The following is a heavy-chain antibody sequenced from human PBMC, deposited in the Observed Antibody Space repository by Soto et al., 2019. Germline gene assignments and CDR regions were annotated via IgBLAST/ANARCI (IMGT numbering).Heavy chain of an antibody. J-gene: IGHJ3*02. V-gene: IGHV3-33*01. CDR3: AIGVTMTEAAFDI. CDR2: IWYDGSNK. Sequence: QVQLVESGGGVVQPGRSLRLSCAASGFTFSSYGMHWVRQAPGKGLEWVAVIWYDGSNKYYADSVKGRFTISRDNSKKTLQLQMNGLGAVDTSVYCCAIGVTMTEAAFDIWGQGTMVTVSS. D-gene: IGHD3-22*01. CDR1: GFTFSSYG.